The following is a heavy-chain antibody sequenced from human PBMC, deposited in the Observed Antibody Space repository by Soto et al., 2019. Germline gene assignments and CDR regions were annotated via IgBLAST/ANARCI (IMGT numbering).Heavy chain of an antibody. Sequence: PSETLSLTYTVSCGTISSYYWSWIRQPQGKGLEWIGYMYNTGSTIYNPSHKSRVTISVDTSKNQFSLKMNSVTAADTAVYYCTRSSGKPLYSYALYWGQGTLVTVSS. CDR3: TRSSGKPLYSYALY. CDR1: CGTISSYY. V-gene: IGHV4-59*01. CDR2: MYNTGST. D-gene: IGHD2-2*01. J-gene: IGHJ4*02.